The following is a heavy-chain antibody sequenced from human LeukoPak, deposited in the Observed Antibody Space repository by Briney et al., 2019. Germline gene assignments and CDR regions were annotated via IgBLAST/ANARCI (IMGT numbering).Heavy chain of an antibody. Sequence: KPSETLSLTCTVSGGSIENLHWTWVRQPPGKGLEWIGYIYSSGSTNYNPSLKSRVTISLDTSRNQFSLKLTSVSAADTAVYYCAKCNRYYYDSSGYSAADYWGQGTLVTVSS. V-gene: IGHV4-59*11. CDR3: AKCNRYYYDSSGYSAADY. CDR1: GGSIENLH. D-gene: IGHD3-22*01. J-gene: IGHJ4*02. CDR2: IYSSGST.